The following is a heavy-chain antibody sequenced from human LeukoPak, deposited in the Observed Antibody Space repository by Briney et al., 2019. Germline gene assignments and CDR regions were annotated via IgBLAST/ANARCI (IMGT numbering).Heavy chain of an antibody. CDR1: GFTFSDYY. CDR3: ARGDIASYYYSLEV. CDR2: ISSTGATI. D-gene: IGHD5-12*01. Sequence: GGSLRLSCVASGFTFSDYYMTWIRQSPGKGLEWVSYISSTGATIYYADSVKGRFTISRDNAKNSLFLQMSSLRAEDTAVYYCARGDIASYYYSLEVWGTGTTVIISS. J-gene: IGHJ6*03. V-gene: IGHV3-11*01.